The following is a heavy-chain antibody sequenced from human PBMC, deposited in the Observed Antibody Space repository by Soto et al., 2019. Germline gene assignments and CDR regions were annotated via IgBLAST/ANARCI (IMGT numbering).Heavy chain of an antibody. Sequence: ASVKVSCKASGYTFTSYGISWVRQAPGQGLEWMGWISAYNGNTNYAQKLQGRVTMTTDTSTSTAYMELSSLRSEDTAVYYCASGYYGSGSYYSLYYGMDVWGQGTTVTVSS. V-gene: IGHV1-18*01. CDR2: ISAYNGNT. CDR3: ASGYYGSGSYYSLYYGMDV. J-gene: IGHJ6*02. CDR1: GYTFTSYG. D-gene: IGHD3-10*01.